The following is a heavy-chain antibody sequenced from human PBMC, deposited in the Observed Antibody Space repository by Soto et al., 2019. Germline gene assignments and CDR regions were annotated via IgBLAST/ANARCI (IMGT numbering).Heavy chain of an antibody. J-gene: IGHJ4*02. D-gene: IGHD2-8*01. CDR2: ISYDGSDK. CDR3: AKDPVVLMVYTIPYFDY. CDR1: GFTFSSYG. V-gene: IGHV3-30*18. Sequence: QVQLVESGGGVVQPGRSLRLSCAASGFTFSSYGMHWVRQAPGKGLEWVAVISYDGSDKYYADSLKGRFTISRDKSKNTLYLQMNSLRAEDTAVYYCAKDPVVLMVYTIPYFDYCGQGTLVTVSS.